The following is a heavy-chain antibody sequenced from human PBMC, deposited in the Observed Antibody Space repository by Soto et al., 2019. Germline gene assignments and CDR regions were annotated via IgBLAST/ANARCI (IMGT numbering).Heavy chain of an antibody. Sequence: PSETLSLTCAVSGGSISSGGYSWSWIRQPPGKGLEWIGYIYHSGSTYYNPSLKSRVTISVDMSKNQFSLKLSSVTAADTAVYSCARAYGRAAYCGGDCYVYFDYWGQGTLVTVSS. V-gene: IGHV4-30-2*01. CDR1: GGSISSGGYS. CDR2: IYHSGST. CDR3: ARAYGRAAYCGGDCYVYFDY. D-gene: IGHD2-21*02. J-gene: IGHJ4*02.